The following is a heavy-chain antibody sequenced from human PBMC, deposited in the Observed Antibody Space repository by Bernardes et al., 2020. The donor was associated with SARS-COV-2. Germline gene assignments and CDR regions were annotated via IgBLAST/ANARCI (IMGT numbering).Heavy chain of an antibody. CDR1: GGSITDYY. CDR3: ARGGSPRWGSTSCYSCDSGYWFHP. CDR2: VNESGNT. Sequence: SETLSLTCAVSGGSITDYYWSWIRQSSGEGLEWIGEVNESGNTAYNPSLESRVTILVDTSKNLFSLKVTPVTAADTAVYYCARGGSPRWGSTSCYSCDSGYWFHPWGQGTLVTVSS. V-gene: IGHV4-34*01. J-gene: IGHJ5*02. D-gene: IGHD2-2*01.